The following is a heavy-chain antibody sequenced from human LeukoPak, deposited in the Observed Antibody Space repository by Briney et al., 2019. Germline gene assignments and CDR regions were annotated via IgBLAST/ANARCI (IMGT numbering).Heavy chain of an antibody. Sequence: PSETLPLTCTVSGGSISSSSYYWGWIRQPPGKGLEWIGSIYYSGSTYYNPSLKSRVTISVDTSKNQFSLKLSSVTAADTAVYYCARDLGVGADDAFDIWGQGTMVTVSS. V-gene: IGHV4-39*07. CDR2: IYYSGST. CDR3: ARDLGVGADDAFDI. D-gene: IGHD1-26*01. CDR1: GGSISSSSYY. J-gene: IGHJ3*02.